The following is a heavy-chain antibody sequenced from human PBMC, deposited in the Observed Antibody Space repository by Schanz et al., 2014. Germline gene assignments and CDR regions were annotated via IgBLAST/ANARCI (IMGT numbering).Heavy chain of an antibody. V-gene: IGHV3-74*01. CDR1: GFTFNDYW. J-gene: IGHJ6*02. CDR2: INSDGRST. CDR3: ARQRSYFYAMDV. Sequence: DVQLVESGGGLVQPGGSLRLSCAASGFTFNDYWMHWVRQAPGKGLVWVSRINSDGRSTNYADPVKGRFTISRDSAKNSLYLQMNSLRAEDTAVYYCARQRSYFYAMDVWGQGTTVTVSS.